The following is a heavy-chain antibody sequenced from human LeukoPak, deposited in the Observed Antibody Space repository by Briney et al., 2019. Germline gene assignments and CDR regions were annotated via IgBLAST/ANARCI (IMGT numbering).Heavy chain of an antibody. V-gene: IGHV1-46*01. CDR2: INPSGGST. CDR1: GYTFTSYY. D-gene: IGHD2-8*01. CDR3: ARASFVRMVYAIPQFDY. J-gene: IGHJ4*02. Sequence: ASVKVSCKASGYTFTSYYMHWVRQAPGQGLEWMGIINPSGGSTSYAQKFQGRVTMTRDMSTSTVYMELSSLRSEDTAVYCCARASFVRMVYAIPQFDYWGQGTLVTVSS.